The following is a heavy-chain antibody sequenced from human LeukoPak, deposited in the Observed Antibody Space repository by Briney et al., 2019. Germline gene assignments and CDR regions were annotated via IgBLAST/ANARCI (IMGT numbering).Heavy chain of an antibody. J-gene: IGHJ3*02. CDR3: ARDQDFWSGSGAFDI. V-gene: IGHV3-21*01. Sequence: GGSLRLSCAASGFTFSTYTMNWVRQAPGKGLEWVSSISSSSNNYIYCADSVKGRFTISRDNAKNSLYLQMNSLRAEDTAVYYCARDQDFWSGSGAFDIWGQGTMVTVSP. D-gene: IGHD3-3*01. CDR1: GFTFSTYT. CDR2: ISSSSNNYI.